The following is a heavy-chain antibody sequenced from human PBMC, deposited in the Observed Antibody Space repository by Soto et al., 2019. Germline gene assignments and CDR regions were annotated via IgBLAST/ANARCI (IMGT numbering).Heavy chain of an antibody. Sequence: QVQLVESGGGLVKPGGSLRLSCAASGFTFSDYYMSWIRQAPGKGLEWVSYISSSSSYTNYEDSVKGQFTISRDNAKNSLDLQMNSLRAEDTAVYYCARARISENYDYVWGSYRSHYYFDYWGQGTLVTVSS. V-gene: IGHV3-11*06. CDR3: ARARISENYDYVWGSYRSHYYFDY. D-gene: IGHD3-16*02. J-gene: IGHJ4*02. CDR1: GFTFSDYY. CDR2: ISSSSSYT.